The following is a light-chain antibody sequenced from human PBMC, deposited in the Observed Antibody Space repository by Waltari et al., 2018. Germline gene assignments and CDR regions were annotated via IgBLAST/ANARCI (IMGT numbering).Light chain of an antibody. CDR2: AAS. Sequence: DIQMTQSPSALSAPVGDKVTITCPASQGISSWLAWYQQKPGKAPKLLIYAASSLQSGVPSRFSGSGSGTDYTLTISSLQPEDFATYYCQQGYNTPWTFGQGTKVEIK. CDR3: QQGYNTPWT. V-gene: IGKV1-12*01. J-gene: IGKJ1*01. CDR1: QGISSW.